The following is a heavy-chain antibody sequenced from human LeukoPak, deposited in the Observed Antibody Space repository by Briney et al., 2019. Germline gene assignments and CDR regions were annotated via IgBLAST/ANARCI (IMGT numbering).Heavy chain of an antibody. J-gene: IGHJ4*02. CDR1: GFTFSSYA. D-gene: IGHD1-26*01. CDR2: ISGHGRST. Sequence: GGSLRLSCAASGFTFSSYALHWAGQAPGKGLEFVSAISGHGRSTYYASSVKGRFTISRDNSRNTLYLQMGSLRPEDMAVYYCARDLWDTGSYIGYWGQGTLVTVSS. V-gene: IGHV3-64*01. CDR3: ARDLWDTGSYIGY.